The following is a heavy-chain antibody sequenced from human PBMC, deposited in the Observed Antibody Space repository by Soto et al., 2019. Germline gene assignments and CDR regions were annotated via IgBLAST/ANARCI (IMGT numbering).Heavy chain of an antibody. V-gene: IGHV4-34*01. Sequence: SETLSLTCAVYGGSFSGYYWSWIRQPPGKGLEWIGEINHSGSTNYNPSLKSRVTISVETSKNQFSLKLSSVTAADTAVYYCARGGRAVAGTLVSYRYYYGMDVWGQGTTVTVSS. CDR1: GGSFSGYY. CDR3: ARGGRAVAGTLVSYRYYYGMDV. CDR2: INHSGST. D-gene: IGHD6-19*01. J-gene: IGHJ6*02.